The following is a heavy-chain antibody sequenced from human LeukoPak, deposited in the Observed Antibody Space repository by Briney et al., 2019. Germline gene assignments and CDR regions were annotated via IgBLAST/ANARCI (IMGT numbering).Heavy chain of an antibody. J-gene: IGHJ5*02. V-gene: IGHV4-30-4*07. CDR2: IYYSGST. CDR3: ARSQFYGSGSYQGRWFDP. Sequence: PSETLSLTCAVSGGSISSGDYSWSWIRRPPGKGLEWIGSIYYSGSTYYNPSLKSRVNISVDTSKNQFSLKLTSVTAADTAVYYCARSQFYGSGSYQGRWFDPWGQGTLVTVSS. CDR1: GGSISSGDYS. D-gene: IGHD3-10*01.